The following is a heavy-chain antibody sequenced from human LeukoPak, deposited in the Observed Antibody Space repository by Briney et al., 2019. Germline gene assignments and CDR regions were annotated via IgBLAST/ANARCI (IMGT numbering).Heavy chain of an antibody. CDR1: GASITGHY. J-gene: IGHJ4*02. V-gene: IGHV4-59*08. Sequence: PSETLSLTCTVSGASITGHYWSCIRQPPGKGLEWIGFIYYSGTTNYNPSLKSRVTISVDTSKNQFSLTLSSVTAADTAVYYCARHLGGGIYFDYWGQGTLVTVSS. D-gene: IGHD3-16*01. CDR2: IYYSGTT. CDR3: ARHLGGGIYFDY.